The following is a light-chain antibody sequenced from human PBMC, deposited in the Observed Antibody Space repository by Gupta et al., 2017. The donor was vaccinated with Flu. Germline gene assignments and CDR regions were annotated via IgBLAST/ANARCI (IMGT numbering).Light chain of an antibody. V-gene: IGKV3D-15*01. CDR2: GAS. CDR1: QSVSNN. CDR3: QHDNNWPLT. J-gene: IGKJ4*01. Sequence: EIVMTQSPATLSVSPGERATLSCRASQSVSNNLAWYQQKPGQAPRLLIYGASTRATGIPARFSGSGSGTEFTLTISSLQSEDFAVYYCQHDNNWPLTFGGGTKVEIK.